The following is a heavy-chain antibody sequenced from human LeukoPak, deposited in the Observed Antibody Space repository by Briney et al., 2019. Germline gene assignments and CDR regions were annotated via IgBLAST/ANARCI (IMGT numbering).Heavy chain of an antibody. D-gene: IGHD3-22*01. CDR2: ISYSGST. J-gene: IGHJ4*02. CDR1: GGSISGHY. V-gene: IGHV4-59*11. Sequence: SETLSLTCTVSGGSISGHYWSWIRQPPGKGLEWIGYISYSGSTNYNPSLKSRVTISVDTSKNQFSLKLSSVTAADTAMYYCGRYDSSGYSHFDYWGQGSLVTVS. CDR3: GRYDSSGYSHFDY.